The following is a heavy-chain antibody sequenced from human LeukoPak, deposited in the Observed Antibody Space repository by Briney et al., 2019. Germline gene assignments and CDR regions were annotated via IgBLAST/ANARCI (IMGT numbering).Heavy chain of an antibody. CDR3: ARDNISGGSGSYYKY. V-gene: IGHV4-4*07. D-gene: IGHD3-10*01. J-gene: IGHJ4*02. Sequence: SETLSLTCTVSGGSISSYYWSWIRQPAGKGLEWIGRIYTSGSTNYNPSLKSRVTMSVDTSKNQFSLKLSSVTAAGTAVYYCARDNISGGSGSYYKYWGQGTLVTVSS. CDR1: GGSISSYY. CDR2: IYTSGST.